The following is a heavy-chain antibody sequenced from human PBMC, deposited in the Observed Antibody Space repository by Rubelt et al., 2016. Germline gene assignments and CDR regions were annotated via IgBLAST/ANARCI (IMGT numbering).Heavy chain of an antibody. J-gene: IGHJ4*02. Sequence: QLQLQESGPGLVKPSETLSLTCTVSGGSITSTNYYWGWIRQPPGKGLEWIGSIYFSGSTYYNPSLKSRVTISVDTSKNQFSLKLSTVTAADTAVYYSARIDFNTWSPYFDYWGQGTLVTVSS. CDR2: IYFSGST. CDR1: GGSITSTNYY. CDR3: ARIDFNTWSPYFDY. D-gene: IGHD2-8*02. V-gene: IGHV4-39*07.